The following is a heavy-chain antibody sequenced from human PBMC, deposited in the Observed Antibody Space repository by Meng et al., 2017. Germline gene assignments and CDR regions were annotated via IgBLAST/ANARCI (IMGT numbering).Heavy chain of an antibody. CDR1: GFTVSSNY. V-gene: IGHV3-53*05. D-gene: IGHD2-15*01. J-gene: IGHJ3*02. CDR3: ARPILGYCSGGSCYETLNAFDI. CDR2: IYSGGST. Sequence: GESLKISCAASGFTVSSNYMSWVRQAPGKGLEWVSVIYSGGSTYYADSVKGRFTISRDNSKNTLYLQMNSLRAEDTAVYYRARPILGYCSGGSCYETLNAFDIWGQGTMVTVSS.